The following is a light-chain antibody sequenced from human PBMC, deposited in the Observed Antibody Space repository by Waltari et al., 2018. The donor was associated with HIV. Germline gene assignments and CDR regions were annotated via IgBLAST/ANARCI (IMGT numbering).Light chain of an antibody. J-gene: IGLJ3*02. CDR3: QSYDSGLSVV. V-gene: IGLV1-40*01. CDR1: SSNIGAGFD. Sequence: QSVLTQPPSVSGAPGQRVTIPCTGTSSNIGAGFDVHWYQQLPETAPKLLIYGDTNRPSGVPDRFSGSKSGTSASLAITGLQAEDEADYYCQSYDSGLSVVFGGGTKLTVL. CDR2: GDT.